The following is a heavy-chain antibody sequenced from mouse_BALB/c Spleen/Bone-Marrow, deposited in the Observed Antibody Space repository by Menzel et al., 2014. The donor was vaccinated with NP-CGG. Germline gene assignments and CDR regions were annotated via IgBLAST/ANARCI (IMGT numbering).Heavy chain of an antibody. V-gene: IGHV14-3*02. CDR2: IDPANGNI. CDR1: GYIIKETY. CDR3: ARWEYYAVEY. Sequence: VHMKGSGESLGKTGGPVHFSCKPSGYIIKETYWPWVTQRPEQGRQWIGRIDPANGNIKFAPKFQGKATITADTSSNTAFLQLSSRESEDAAVYYCARWEYYAVEYWGQGTSGPVSS. J-gene: IGHJ4*01. D-gene: IGHD4-1*01.